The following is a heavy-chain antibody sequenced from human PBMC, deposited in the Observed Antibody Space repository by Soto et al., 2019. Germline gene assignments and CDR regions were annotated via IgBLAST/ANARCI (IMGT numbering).Heavy chain of an antibody. D-gene: IGHD3-10*01. V-gene: IGHV3-43*01. CDR3: AKDIGGSVSYYKGILYHGMVV. J-gene: IGHJ6*02. CDR2: IDWDGGRS. Sequence: GKSLEWVYLIDWDGGRSSYADSVKSRCTISREKSKKCLYLHMNSLRTEDTALYYCAKDIGGSVSYYKGILYHGMVVWGQRNRVSVSS.